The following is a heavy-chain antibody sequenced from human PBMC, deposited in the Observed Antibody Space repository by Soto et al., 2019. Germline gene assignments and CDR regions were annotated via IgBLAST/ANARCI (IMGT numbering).Heavy chain of an antibody. CDR3: ARRYSSSWYSGYYYYGMDV. J-gene: IGHJ6*02. D-gene: IGHD6-13*01. CDR1: GYSFTSYW. CDR2: IDPSDSYT. Sequence: PGESLKISCKGSGYSFTSYWISWVRQMPGKGLEWMGRIDPSDSYTNYSPSFQGHVTISADKSISTAYLQWSSLKASGTAMYYCARRYSSSWYSGYYYYGMDVWGQGTTVTVSS. V-gene: IGHV5-10-1*01.